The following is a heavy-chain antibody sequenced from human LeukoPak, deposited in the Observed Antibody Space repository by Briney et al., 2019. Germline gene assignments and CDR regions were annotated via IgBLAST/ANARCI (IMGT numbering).Heavy chain of an antibody. CDR1: GFIFTSYT. CDR3: AKGGSPVLYGSGRFDY. CDR2: ISGSGTNT. J-gene: IGHJ4*02. D-gene: IGHD3-10*01. V-gene: IGHV3-23*01. Sequence: PGGSLRLSCAASGFIFTSYTMTWVRQAPGKGLEWVSVISGSGTNTYYADSVKGRFTISRDNSKNTLYLQMNSLRAEDTAVYYCAKGGSPVLYGSGRFDYWGQGTLVTVSS.